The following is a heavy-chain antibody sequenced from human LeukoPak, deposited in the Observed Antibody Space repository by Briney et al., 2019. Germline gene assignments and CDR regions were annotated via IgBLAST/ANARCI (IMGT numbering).Heavy chain of an antibody. CDR1: GGSISSGGYY. CDR2: IYHSGST. Sequence: SETLSLTCTVSGGSISSGGYYWSWIRQPPGKGLEWIGYIYHSGSTYYNPSLKSRVTISVDRSKNQFSLKLSSVTAADTAVYYCARAKWELQSWFDPWGQGTLVTVSS. J-gene: IGHJ5*02. V-gene: IGHV4-30-2*01. CDR3: ARAKWELQSWFDP. D-gene: IGHD1-26*01.